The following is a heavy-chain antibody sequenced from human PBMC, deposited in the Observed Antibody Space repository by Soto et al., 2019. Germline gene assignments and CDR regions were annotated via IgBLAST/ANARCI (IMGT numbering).Heavy chain of an antibody. CDR3: ARELGELDFDY. CDR1: GGSISSYY. J-gene: IGHJ4*02. V-gene: IGHV4-59*01. CDR2: IYYSGST. D-gene: IGHD3-10*01. Sequence: PSETLSLTCTVSGGSISSYYWSWIRQPPGKGLEWIGYIYYSGSTNYNPFLKSRVTISVDTSKNQFSLKLSSVTAADTAVYYCARELGELDFDYWGQGTLVTVSS.